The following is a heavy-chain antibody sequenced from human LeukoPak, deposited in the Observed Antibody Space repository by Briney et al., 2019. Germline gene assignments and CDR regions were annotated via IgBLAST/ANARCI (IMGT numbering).Heavy chain of an antibody. Sequence: ASVKVSCKASGYSFTSYEVNWVRQATGQGLEWMEWISPYSGNTNLAQKFQGRVTMTTHTSTSTAYMELRSLRSDDTAVYYCARLYCSTTTCYNFWFDHWGQGTLVTVSS. CDR2: ISPYSGNT. CDR3: ARLYCSTTTCYNFWFDH. CDR1: GYSFTSYE. J-gene: IGHJ5*02. V-gene: IGHV1-18*01. D-gene: IGHD2-2*02.